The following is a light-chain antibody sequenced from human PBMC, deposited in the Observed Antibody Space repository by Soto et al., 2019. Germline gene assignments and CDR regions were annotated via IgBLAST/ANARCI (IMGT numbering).Light chain of an antibody. V-gene: IGKV1-9*01. Sequence: IQLTQSPSSLSASAGDRVTITCRASQGISTYLAWYQQKPGKAPKPLMHSASTLQSGVPSRFSGSGSGTEFTLTISSLQPEDFATYYCQQLHSYPRTFGPGNKVDI. CDR1: QGISTY. J-gene: IGKJ3*01. CDR2: SAS. CDR3: QQLHSYPRT.